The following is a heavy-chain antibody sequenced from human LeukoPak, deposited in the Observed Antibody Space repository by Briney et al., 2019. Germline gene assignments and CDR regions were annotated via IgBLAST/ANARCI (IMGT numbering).Heavy chain of an antibody. CDR3: ARLDPGNKNGPRVVDY. Sequence: GESLKISCKGSGYSFSSYSIGWVRQMPGKGLEWMGIINPGDFDTRYSPSFQGQVTISADKSISTAYLQWSRLKASDTAMYYCARLDPGNKNGPRVVDYWGQGSLVTVSS. V-gene: IGHV5-51*01. CDR1: GYSFSSYS. J-gene: IGHJ4*02. D-gene: IGHD1/OR15-1a*01. CDR2: INPGDFDT.